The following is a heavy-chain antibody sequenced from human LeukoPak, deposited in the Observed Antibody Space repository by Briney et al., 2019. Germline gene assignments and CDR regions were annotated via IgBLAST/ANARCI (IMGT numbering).Heavy chain of an antibody. CDR2: INPNSGGT. CDR3: ARALRFLEWQFDY. V-gene: IGHV1-2*02. Sequence: GASVKVSCKASGYTFTGYYMHWVRQAPGQGLEWMGWINPNSGGTNYAQKFQGRVTMTRDTSISTAYMELSRLRSNDTAVYYCARALRFLEWQFDYWGQGTLVTVSS. J-gene: IGHJ4*02. D-gene: IGHD3-3*01. CDR1: GYTFTGYY.